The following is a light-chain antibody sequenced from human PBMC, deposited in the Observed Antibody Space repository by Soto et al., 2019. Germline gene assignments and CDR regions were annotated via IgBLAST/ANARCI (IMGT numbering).Light chain of an antibody. J-gene: IGKJ1*01. V-gene: IGKV3-11*01. CDR2: DAS. CDR3: QQRSNWPRT. CDR1: QSVSSY. Sequence: EIVLTQSPATLSLSPGERASLSCRASQSVSSYLAWYQQKPGQAPRLLIYDASNRASGIPARFSGSGSGTDFTLTISSLEPEDFAVYYCQQRSNWPRTVGQGPKVDIK.